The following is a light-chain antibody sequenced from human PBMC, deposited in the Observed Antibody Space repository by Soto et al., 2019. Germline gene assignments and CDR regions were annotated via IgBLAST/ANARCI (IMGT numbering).Light chain of an antibody. J-gene: IGKJ1*01. CDR1: QSVNTIY. V-gene: IGKV3-20*01. CDR2: STS. CDR3: QQYDTSPRT. Sequence: EIVLTQSPGTLSLSPGERATLSCRASQSVNTIYFAWYQQKPGQAPRLLIYSTSNRATGIPDRFSGSGSGTGFTLTISRLEPEDFAVYYCQQYDTSPRTFGQGTKVEIK.